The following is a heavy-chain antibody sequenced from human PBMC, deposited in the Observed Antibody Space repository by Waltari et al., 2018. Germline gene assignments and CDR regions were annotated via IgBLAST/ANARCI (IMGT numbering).Heavy chain of an antibody. CDR2: IRYDGSNK. CDR1: GFTFSSFG. Sequence: QLVESWGGVVQPGGSLRLSCAASGFTFSSFGMHWVRQAPGKGLEWVTFIRYDGSNKYYADSVKGRFIISRDNSKNTVYLQMNSLRPEDAAVYYCAKGSGSYEVFDPWGQG. CDR3: AKGSGSYEVFDP. V-gene: IGHV3-30*02. J-gene: IGHJ5*02. D-gene: IGHD1-26*01.